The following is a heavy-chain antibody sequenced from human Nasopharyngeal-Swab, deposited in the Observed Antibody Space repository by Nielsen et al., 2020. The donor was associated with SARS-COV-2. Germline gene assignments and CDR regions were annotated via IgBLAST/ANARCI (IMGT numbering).Heavy chain of an antibody. CDR2: IYYSGST. J-gene: IGHJ4*02. Sequence: WIRQPPGKGLERIGSIYYSGSTYYNPSLKSRVTISVDTSKNQFSLKLSSVTAADTAVYYCARVSVMYNWKGVVDYWGQGTLVTVSS. D-gene: IGHD1-20*01. CDR3: ARVSVMYNWKGVVDY. V-gene: IGHV4-38-2*02.